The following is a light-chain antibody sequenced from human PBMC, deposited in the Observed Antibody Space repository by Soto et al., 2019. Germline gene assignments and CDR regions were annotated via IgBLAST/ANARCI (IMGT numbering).Light chain of an antibody. CDR2: DAS. J-gene: IGKJ3*01. CDR3: HQRRNRLFS. V-gene: IGKV3-11*01. CDR1: QSVGNY. Sequence: EFVLTQSPAILSLSPGEGATLSCRASQSVGNYLAWYQQKPGQAPRLLIYDASNRATGIPARFSGSGYGTDFPLTISSLEPEDCAVYYCHQRRNRLFSFGPGTKVDMK.